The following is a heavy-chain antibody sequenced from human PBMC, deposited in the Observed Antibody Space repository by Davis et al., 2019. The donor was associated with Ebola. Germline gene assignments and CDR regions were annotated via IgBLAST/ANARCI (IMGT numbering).Heavy chain of an antibody. V-gene: IGHV4-39*01. D-gene: IGHD5-24*01. CDR1: GGSISSSSYY. CDR2: IYYSEST. Sequence: PGGSLRLSCTVSGGSISSSSYYWGWIRQPPGKGLEWIGSIYYSESTYYNPSLKSRVTISVDTSKNQFSLKLSSVTAADTAVYYCAAHEMATITWWYYFDYWGQGTLVTVSS. J-gene: IGHJ4*02. CDR3: AAHEMATITWWYYFDY.